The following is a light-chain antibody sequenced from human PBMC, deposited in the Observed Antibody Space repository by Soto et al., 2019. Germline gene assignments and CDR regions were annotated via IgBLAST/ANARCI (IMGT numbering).Light chain of an antibody. CDR1: QSVLYSSNNKNY. V-gene: IGKV4-1*01. J-gene: IGKJ2*02. CDR2: WAS. Sequence: DIVMTQSPDSLAVSLGERATINCKSSQSVLYSSNNKNYLAWYQQKPGQPPKRLIYWASTRESGVPDRCSGSGSGTDFTLSISSLQAEDVAVYYCQQYYSTPRTFGQGTKLEIK. CDR3: QQYYSTPRT.